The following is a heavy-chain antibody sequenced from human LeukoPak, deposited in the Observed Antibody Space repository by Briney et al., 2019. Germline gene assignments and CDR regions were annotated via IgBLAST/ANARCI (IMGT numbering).Heavy chain of an antibody. J-gene: IGHJ5*02. D-gene: IGHD2-2*01. V-gene: IGHV3-21*01. CDR1: GLTVSSNS. Sequence: GGSLRLSCAASGLTVSSNSMSWVRQAPGKGLEWVSSISSSSSYIYYADSVKGRFTISRDNAKNSLYLQMNSLRAEDTAVYYCARTDSIVVVPAAGWFDPWGQGTLVTVSS. CDR2: ISSSSSYI. CDR3: ARTDSIVVVPAAGWFDP.